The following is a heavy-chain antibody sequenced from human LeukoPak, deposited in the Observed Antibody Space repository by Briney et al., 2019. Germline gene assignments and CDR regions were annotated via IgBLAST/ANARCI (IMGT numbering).Heavy chain of an antibody. CDR2: IYRGGDT. J-gene: IGHJ4*02. Sequence: GGSLRLSCAASGFAVSDYYMSWVRQAPGKGLEWVSVIYRGGDTYYADSVKGRFTISRDDSKNTVYLQMNSLRDEDTAFYYCAKNTILVATENWGQGTLVTVSS. D-gene: IGHD5-12*01. V-gene: IGHV3-53*01. CDR1: GFAVSDYY. CDR3: AKNTILVATEN.